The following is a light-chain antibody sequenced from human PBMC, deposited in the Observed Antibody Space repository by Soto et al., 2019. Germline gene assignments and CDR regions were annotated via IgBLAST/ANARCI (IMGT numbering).Light chain of an antibody. CDR3: EHYGSSVFT. V-gene: IGKV3-20*01. CDR1: QSVGSSY. CDR2: GAS. J-gene: IGKJ3*01. Sequence: EIVLTQSPGTLSLSPGERATLSCRASQSVGSSYLAWYQQKPGQAPRLLIYGASRRATDIPDRFSGSGSGTDFTLTISRLEPEDFAVYYCEHYGSSVFTFGPGTKVDIK.